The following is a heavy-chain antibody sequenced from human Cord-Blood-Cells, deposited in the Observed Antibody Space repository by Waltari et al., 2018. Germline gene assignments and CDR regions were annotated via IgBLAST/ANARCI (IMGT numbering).Heavy chain of an antibody. J-gene: IGHJ3*02. CDR3: ARDREYSGYDYAFDI. V-gene: IGHV1-69*12. CDR1: GDTFSSYA. D-gene: IGHD5-12*01. Sequence: QVQLVQSGAEGKKPRSSVKLSVKASGDTFSSYAISRVPQAPGQVLEWMGGIIPIFGTANYAQKFQGRVTITADESTSTAYMELSSLRSEDTAVYYCARDREYSGYDYAFDIWGQGTMVTVSS. CDR2: IIPIFGTA.